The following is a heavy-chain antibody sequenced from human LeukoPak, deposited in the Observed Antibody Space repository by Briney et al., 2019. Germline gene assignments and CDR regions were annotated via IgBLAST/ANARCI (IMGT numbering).Heavy chain of an antibody. J-gene: IGHJ5*02. Sequence: GESLKISCKCAGYSLTSYWIGWVRQMPGKGLEWMGIIYPGDSDTRYSPSFQGQVTISADKSISTAYLQWSSLKASDTAMYYCARSLGYCSSTSCPLRAPYFRFDPWGQGTLVTVSS. CDR1: GYSLTSYW. CDR3: ARSLGYCSSTSCPLRAPYFRFDP. CDR2: IYPGDSDT. D-gene: IGHD2-2*01. V-gene: IGHV5-51*01.